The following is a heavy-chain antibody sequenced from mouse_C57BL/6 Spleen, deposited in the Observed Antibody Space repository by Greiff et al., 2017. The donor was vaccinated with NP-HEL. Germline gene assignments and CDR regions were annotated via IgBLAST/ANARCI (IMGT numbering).Heavy chain of an antibody. V-gene: IGHV1-9*01. CDR1: GYTFTGYW. Sequence: QVQLQQSGAELMKPGASVKLSCKATGYTFTGYWIEWVKQRPGHGLEWIGEILPGSGSTNYSEKFKGKATFTADTSSNTAYMQLSSLTTEDSAIYYCGRCLIYYDYDNFDYWGQGTTLTGSS. J-gene: IGHJ2*01. CDR2: ILPGSGST. CDR3: GRCLIYYDYDNFDY. D-gene: IGHD2-4*01.